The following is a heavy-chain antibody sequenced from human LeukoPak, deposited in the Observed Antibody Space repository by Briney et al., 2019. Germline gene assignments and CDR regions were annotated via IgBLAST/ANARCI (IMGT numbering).Heavy chain of an antibody. CDR2: ISYHGRNK. CDR1: GFTFSSYA. D-gene: IGHD3-10*01. V-gene: IGHV3-30*03. Sequence: PGGSLRLSCAASGFTFSSYAMHWVRQAPGKGLEWMAVISYHGRNKYYADSVKGRFSISRDNSKNTLYLQMNSLRGDDTAVYYCTRDPATNSTDWFGVFDYWGQGTLVTVSS. CDR3: TRDPATNSTDWFGVFDY. J-gene: IGHJ4*02.